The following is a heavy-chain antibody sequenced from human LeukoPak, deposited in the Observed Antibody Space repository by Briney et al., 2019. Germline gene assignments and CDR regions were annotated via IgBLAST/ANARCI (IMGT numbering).Heavy chain of an antibody. CDR1: GFTFSSYW. CDR3: AKDPRRYSRTGGYFDY. CDR2: ISYDGSNK. J-gene: IGHJ4*02. V-gene: IGHV3-30*18. Sequence: GGSLRLSCAASGFTFSSYWMSWVRQAPGKGLEWVAVISYDGSNKYYADSVKGRFTISRANSKNTPYLQMNSLRAEDTAVYYCAKDPRRYSRTGGYFDYWGQGTLVTVSS. D-gene: IGHD6-13*01.